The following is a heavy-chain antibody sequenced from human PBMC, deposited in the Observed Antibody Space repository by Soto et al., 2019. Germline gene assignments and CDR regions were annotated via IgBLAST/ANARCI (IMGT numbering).Heavy chain of an antibody. CDR2: VYYTGST. CDR3: ATESSGSSPLHFDF. Sequence: QLQLQESGPGLVKPSQTLSLTCSVSGGSVSSGVHYWSWIRQPPGKGLEWIGYVYYTGSTYYNPSLGGRVTMTLDTSKNQFSLKLNSVTASDAAVYFCATESSGSSPLHFDFWGQGALVTVSS. CDR1: GGSVSSGVHY. D-gene: IGHD3-22*01. V-gene: IGHV4-30-4*01. J-gene: IGHJ4*02.